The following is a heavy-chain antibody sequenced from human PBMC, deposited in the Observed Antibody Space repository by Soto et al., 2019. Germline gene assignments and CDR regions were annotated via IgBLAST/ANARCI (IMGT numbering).Heavy chain of an antibody. D-gene: IGHD5-12*01. J-gene: IGHJ4*02. CDR2: ISYDGSNK. Sequence: QVQLVESGGGVVQPGRSLRLSCAASGFTFSSYAMHWVRQAPGKGLEWVAVISYDGSNKYYADSVKGRFTIFRDNSKNTLYLQMNSLRAEDTAVYYCARDSGNYFDYWGQGTLVTVSS. CDR1: GFTFSSYA. CDR3: ARDSGNYFDY. V-gene: IGHV3-30-3*01.